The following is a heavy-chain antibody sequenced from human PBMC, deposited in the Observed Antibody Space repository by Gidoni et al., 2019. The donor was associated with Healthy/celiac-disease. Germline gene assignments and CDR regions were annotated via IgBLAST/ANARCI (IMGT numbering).Heavy chain of an antibody. CDR3: AKVPTQDLRFYY. CDR2: IIGSGGST. CDR1: GFTFSSYA. Sequence: EVQLLESGGGLVQPGGSLRLSCAASGFTFSSYAMSWVRQAPGKGLEWVSAIIGSGGSTYYADSVKCLFTISRDNSKNTPYLQMNSLRAEDTAVYYCAKVPTQDLRFYYWGQGTLVTVSS. J-gene: IGHJ4*02. V-gene: IGHV3-23*01.